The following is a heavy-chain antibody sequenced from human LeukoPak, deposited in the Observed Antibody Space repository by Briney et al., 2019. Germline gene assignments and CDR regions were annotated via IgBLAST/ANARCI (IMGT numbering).Heavy chain of an antibody. Sequence: GGSLRLSCAASGFTFTTYTMSWVRQAPGKGLEWVSAIGDSGGTTYYADSVKGHFIISRDNSRNTLYLQMNSLRAEDTAMYYCAKYRYCTTTSCPGVFDYWGRGTLVTVSS. D-gene: IGHD2-2*01. CDR2: IGDSGGTT. V-gene: IGHV3-23*01. CDR3: AKYRYCTTTSCPGVFDY. CDR1: GFTFTTYT. J-gene: IGHJ4*02.